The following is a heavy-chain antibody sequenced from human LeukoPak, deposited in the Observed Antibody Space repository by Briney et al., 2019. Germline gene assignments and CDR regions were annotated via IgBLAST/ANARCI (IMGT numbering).Heavy chain of an antibody. CDR3: SVFLWFGELLYHDY. V-gene: IGHV3-30*02. Sequence: GGSLRLSCAASGFTFSSYGMHWVRQAPGKGLEWVAFIRYDGSNKYYADSVKGRFTISRDNAKNSLYLQMNSLRAEDTAVYYCSVFLWFGELLYHDYWGQGTLVTVSS. CDR1: GFTFSSYG. D-gene: IGHD3-10*01. J-gene: IGHJ4*02. CDR2: IRYDGSNK.